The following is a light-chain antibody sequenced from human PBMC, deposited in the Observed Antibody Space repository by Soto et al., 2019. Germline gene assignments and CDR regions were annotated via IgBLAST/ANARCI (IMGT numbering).Light chain of an antibody. J-gene: IGKJ4*01. CDR2: DTS. Sequence: EIVLTQSPATLSLSPGERATLSCRASQSIGTSSFWYQQKPGQTPSLLIHDTSNSATGIPPWFSGSVSGTDFARYISCPESEDFAVYYCQQRSTWPSFGGGTKVEIK. V-gene: IGKV3-11*01. CDR3: QQRSTWPS. CDR1: QSIGTS.